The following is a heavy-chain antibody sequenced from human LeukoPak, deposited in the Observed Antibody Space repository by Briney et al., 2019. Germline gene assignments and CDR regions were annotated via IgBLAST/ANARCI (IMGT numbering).Heavy chain of an antibody. J-gene: IGHJ3*02. D-gene: IGHD6-19*01. CDR3: ARDMSTRGGWLIYDAFDI. Sequence: PGGSLRLSCAASGFTFSSYSMNWVRQAPGKGLEWVSYISSSSSTIYYADSVKGRFTISRDNAKNSLYLQMNSLRAEDTAVYYCARDMSTRGGWLIYDAFDIWGQGTMVTVSS. CDR2: ISSSSSTI. V-gene: IGHV3-48*01. CDR1: GFTFSSYS.